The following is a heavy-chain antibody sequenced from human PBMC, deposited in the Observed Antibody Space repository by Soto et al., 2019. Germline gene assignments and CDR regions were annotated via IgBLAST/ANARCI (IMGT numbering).Heavy chain of an antibody. CDR2: IRGGGGST. Sequence: GGPLRLSCAASGFTFSSYAMSWFRQAPGEGLEWVSAIRGGGGSTYYADAGKGRFPTSRDNSTDTLYLQMSSLRAEDSVLYYCTKDVAVAGFTPWGQGTMVTGSS. V-gene: IGHV3-23*01. CDR1: GFTFSSYA. CDR3: TKDVAVAGFTP. J-gene: IGHJ3*01. D-gene: IGHD6-19*01.